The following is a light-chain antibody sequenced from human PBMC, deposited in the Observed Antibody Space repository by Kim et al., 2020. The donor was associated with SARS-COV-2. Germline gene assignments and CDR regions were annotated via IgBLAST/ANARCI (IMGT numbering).Light chain of an antibody. CDR1: SLGNKY. J-gene: IGLJ2*01. CDR2: QDK. V-gene: IGLV3-1*01. CDR3: QAWDSTSVV. Sequence: VSPGTTASLTCSGESLGNKYVCWYQQRPGQSPVLVIYQDKKRPSGIPERFSGSNSGNTATLTISGTQAMDEADYYCQAWDSTSVVFGGGTQLTVL.